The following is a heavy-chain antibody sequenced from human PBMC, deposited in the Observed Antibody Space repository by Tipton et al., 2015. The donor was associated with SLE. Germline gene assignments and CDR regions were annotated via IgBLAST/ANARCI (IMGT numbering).Heavy chain of an antibody. D-gene: IGHD6-6*01. CDR1: GGSISSGSYY. V-gene: IGHV4-61*02. CDR2: IYTSGST. Sequence: LRLSCTVSGGSISSGSYYWSWIRQPAGKGLEWIGRIYTSGSTNYNPSLKSRVTISVDTPKNQFSLKLSSVTAADMAVYYCARGLIAARFDYWGQGTLVTVSS. J-gene: IGHJ4*02. CDR3: ARGLIAARFDY.